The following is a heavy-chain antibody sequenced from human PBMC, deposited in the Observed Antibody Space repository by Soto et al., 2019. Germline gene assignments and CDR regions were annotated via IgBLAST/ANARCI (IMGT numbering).Heavy chain of an antibody. CDR3: AKDSLLWSDYSYYFDY. CDR2: ISSSGGST. CDR1: GFTFNNYA. Sequence: GGSLRLSCAASGFTFNNYAMSWVRQAPGKGLEWVSAISSSGGSTYYADSVKGRFTISRDNSKNTLYLQMNSLRAEDTAVYYCAKDSLLWSDYSYYFDYWGQGTLVTVSS. D-gene: IGHD3-3*01. V-gene: IGHV3-23*01. J-gene: IGHJ4*02.